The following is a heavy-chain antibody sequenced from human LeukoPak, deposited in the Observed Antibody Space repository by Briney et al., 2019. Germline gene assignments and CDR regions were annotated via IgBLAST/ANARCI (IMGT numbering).Heavy chain of an antibody. CDR3: ARSTGRDFWSPDY. CDR2: IIPIFGTA. CDR1: GGTFSSYA. J-gene: IGHJ4*02. Sequence: SVKVSCKASGGTFSSYAISWVRQAPGQGLEWMGGIIPIFGTANYAQKFQGRVTITTDESTSTAYMELSSLRAEDTAVYYCARSTGRDFWSPDYWGQGTLVTVSS. V-gene: IGHV1-69*05. D-gene: IGHD3-3*01.